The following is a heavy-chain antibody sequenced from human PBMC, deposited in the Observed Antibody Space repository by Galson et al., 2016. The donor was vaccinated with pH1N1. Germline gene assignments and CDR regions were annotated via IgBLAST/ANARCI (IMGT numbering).Heavy chain of an antibody. CDR3: ARGAVMNAFAD. D-gene: IGHD3-16*01. V-gene: IGHV1-18*01. J-gene: IGHJ3*01. CDR1: GYTFTSFG. Sequence: QSGAEVKKPGASVKVSCKASGYTFTSFGITWVRQAPGQGLEWMGWINVHNGHTDYAQRLQGRVAMTTDTSTSTAYMELRSLRSDDTAVYFCARGAVMNAFADRGQGTMVTVSS. CDR2: INVHNGHT.